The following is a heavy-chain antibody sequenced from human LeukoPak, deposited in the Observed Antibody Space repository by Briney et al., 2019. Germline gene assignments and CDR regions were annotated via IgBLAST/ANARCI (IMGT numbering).Heavy chain of an antibody. J-gene: IGHJ5*02. CDR2: IYYSGST. V-gene: IGHV4-61*05. D-gene: IGHD3-9*01. CDR3: ARQGYDILTGPSRGGWFDP. Sequence: SETLSLTCTVSGGSISSSSYYWGWIRQPPGKGLEWIGYIYYSGSTNYNPSLKSRVTISVDTSKNQFSLKLSSVTAADTAVYYCARQGYDILTGPSRGGWFDPWGQGTLVTVSS. CDR1: GGSISSSSYY.